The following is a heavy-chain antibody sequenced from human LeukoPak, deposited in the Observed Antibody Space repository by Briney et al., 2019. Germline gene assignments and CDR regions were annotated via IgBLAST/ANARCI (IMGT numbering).Heavy chain of an antibody. CDR1: GFTLSDHY. CDR2: TRNKANSYTT. J-gene: IGHJ4*02. Sequence: GGSLRLSCAASGFTLSDHYMDWVRQAPGKGLEWVGRTRNKANSYTTEYAASVKGRFTISRDDSKNSLYLQMNSLKTEDTAVYYCARVGRYSSSWDYWGQGTLVTVSS. V-gene: IGHV3-72*01. D-gene: IGHD6-13*01. CDR3: ARVGRYSSSWDY.